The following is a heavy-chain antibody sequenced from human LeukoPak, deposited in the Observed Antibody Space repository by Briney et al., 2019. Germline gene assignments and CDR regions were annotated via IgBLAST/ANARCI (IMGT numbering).Heavy chain of an antibody. CDR3: AREGYYYDSSGYYLPIDY. J-gene: IGHJ4*02. CDR1: GFTFSSYA. Sequence: GGSLRLSCAASGFTFSSYAMHWVRQAPGKGLEWVAVISYDGSNKYYADSVKGRFTISRDNSKNTLYLQMDSLRAEDTAVYYCAREGYYYDSSGYYLPIDYWGQGTLVTVSS. V-gene: IGHV3-30-3*01. CDR2: ISYDGSNK. D-gene: IGHD3-22*01.